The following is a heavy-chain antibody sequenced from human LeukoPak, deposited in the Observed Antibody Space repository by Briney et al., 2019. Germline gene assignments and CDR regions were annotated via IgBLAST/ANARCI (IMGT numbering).Heavy chain of an antibody. J-gene: IGHJ5*02. CDR2: ISGSGGST. CDR1: GFTFSSYA. CDR3: AKDSSSWYRYNWFDP. Sequence: PRGSLRLSCSASGFTFSSYAMSWVRQAPGKGLEWVSAISGSGGSTYYADAVKGRFTVSRDNYKNKLYLQMNSLRVEDTAVCYCAKDSSSWYRYNWFDPWGQGTLVTVSS. D-gene: IGHD6-13*01. V-gene: IGHV3-23*01.